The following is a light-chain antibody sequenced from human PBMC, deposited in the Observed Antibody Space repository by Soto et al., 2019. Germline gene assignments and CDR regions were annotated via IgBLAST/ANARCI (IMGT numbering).Light chain of an antibody. J-gene: IGLJ3*02. CDR2: EDN. V-gene: IGLV6-57*02. Sequence: NFMLTQPHSVSESPGKTVTISCTGSSGNIASNYVYWYQQRPGSAPTTVIYEDNQRPSGVPDRFSGSDDSSSNSASLTISGLKTEDEADYYCQSFDNNNFWVFGGGTKLTVL. CDR3: QSFDNNNFWV. CDR1: SGNIASNY.